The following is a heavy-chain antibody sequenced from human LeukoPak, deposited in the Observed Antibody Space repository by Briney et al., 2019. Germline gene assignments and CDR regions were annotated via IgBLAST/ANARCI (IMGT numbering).Heavy chain of an antibody. CDR3: AKGLGGLIVVVPAAMGPFDY. CDR1: GFTFSSYA. CDR2: ISGSGGST. Sequence: GGSLRLSCAASGFTFSSYAMIWVRQAPGKGLEWVSAISGSGGSTYYADSVKGRFTISRVNSKNTLYLQMNSLRAEDTAVYYCAKGLGGLIVVVPAAMGPFDYWGQGTLVTVSS. V-gene: IGHV3-23*01. D-gene: IGHD2-2*01. J-gene: IGHJ4*02.